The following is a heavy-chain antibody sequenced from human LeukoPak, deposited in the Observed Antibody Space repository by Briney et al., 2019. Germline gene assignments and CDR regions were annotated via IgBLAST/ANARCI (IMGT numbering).Heavy chain of an antibody. CDR3: ARGPRYGDYGKTPGYFDL. V-gene: IGHV3-48*03. Sequence: GGSLRLSCAASGFTFSSYEMNWVRQAPGKGLEWVSYISTSGSTIYYADSVKGRFTISRDNAKNSLYLQMNSLRAEDTAVYYCARGPRYGDYGKTPGYFDLWGRGTLVTVSS. D-gene: IGHD4-17*01. J-gene: IGHJ2*01. CDR1: GFTFSSYE. CDR2: ISTSGSTI.